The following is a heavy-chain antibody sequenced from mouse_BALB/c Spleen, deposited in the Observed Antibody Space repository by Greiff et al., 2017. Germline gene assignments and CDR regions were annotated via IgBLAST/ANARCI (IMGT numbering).Heavy chain of an antibody. Sequence: EVQLQQSGPELVKPGASVKIPCKASGYTFTDYNMDWVKQSHGKSLEWIGDINPNNGGTIYNQKFKGKATLTVDKSSSTAYMELRSLTSEDTAVYYCARRGYDANYYAMDYWGQGTSVTGAS. CDR3: ARRGYDANYYAMDY. CDR1: GYTFTDYN. D-gene: IGHD2-14*01. J-gene: IGHJ4*01. V-gene: IGHV1-18*01. CDR2: INPNNGGT.